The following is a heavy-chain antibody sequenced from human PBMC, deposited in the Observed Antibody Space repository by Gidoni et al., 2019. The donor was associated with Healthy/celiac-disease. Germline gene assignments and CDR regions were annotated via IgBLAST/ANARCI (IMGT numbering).Heavy chain of an antibody. Sequence: EVQLVESGGGLVKPGRSLRLSCTASGFTFGDYAMSWFRQAPGKGLEWVGFIRSKAYGGTTEYAASVKGRFTISRDDSKSIAYLQMNSLKTEDTAVYYCTRGHYDSSGYEGDWFDPWGQGTLVTVSS. D-gene: IGHD3-22*01. CDR2: IRSKAYGGTT. CDR1: GFTFGDYA. V-gene: IGHV3-49*05. CDR3: TRGHYDSSGYEGDWFDP. J-gene: IGHJ5*02.